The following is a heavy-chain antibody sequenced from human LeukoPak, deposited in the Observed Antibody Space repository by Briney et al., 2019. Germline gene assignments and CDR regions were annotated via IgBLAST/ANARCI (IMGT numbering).Heavy chain of an antibody. Sequence: SVKVSCKACGGTFSSYAISWVRQAPGQGLEWMGGIIPIFGTANYAQKFQGRVTITADESTSTAYMELSSLRSEDTAVYYCARGLVEERYYDSSGYDAFDIWGQGTMVTVSS. V-gene: IGHV1-69*13. D-gene: IGHD3-22*01. CDR3: ARGLVEERYYDSSGYDAFDI. J-gene: IGHJ3*02. CDR2: IIPIFGTA. CDR1: GGTFSSYA.